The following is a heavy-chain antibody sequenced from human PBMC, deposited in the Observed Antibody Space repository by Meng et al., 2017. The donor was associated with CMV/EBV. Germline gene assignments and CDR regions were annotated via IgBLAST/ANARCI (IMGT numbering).Heavy chain of an antibody. CDR2: IKQDGSEK. CDR3: ARDGLDIVATISGDYFDY. D-gene: IGHD5-12*01. J-gene: IGHJ4*02. Sequence: GGSLRLSCAASGFTFSSYWMSWVRQAPGKGLEWVANIKQDGSEKYYVDSVKGRFTISRGNAKNSLYLQMNSLRAEDTAVYYCARDGLDIVATISGDYFDYWGQGTLVTVSS. V-gene: IGHV3-7*01. CDR1: GFTFSSYW.